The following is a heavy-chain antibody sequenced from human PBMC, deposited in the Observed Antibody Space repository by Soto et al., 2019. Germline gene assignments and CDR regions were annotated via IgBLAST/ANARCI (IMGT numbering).Heavy chain of an antibody. CDR1: GFTFNSYG. J-gene: IGHJ5*02. V-gene: IGHV3-33*01. CDR2: IWFDGSEK. CDR3: ARLVGAAAGRFDP. D-gene: IGHD6-13*01. Sequence: QEQLVESGGGVVQPGTSLRLSCVASGFTFNSYGMHWVRQAPGKGLEWVAAIWFDGSEKYYADSGKGRFTISRDNSKNTLYLQMNGLRAEDTGVYYCARLVGAAAGRFDPWGQGTLVIVSS.